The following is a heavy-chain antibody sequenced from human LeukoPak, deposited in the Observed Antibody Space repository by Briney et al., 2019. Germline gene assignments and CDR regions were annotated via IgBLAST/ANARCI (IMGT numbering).Heavy chain of an antibody. CDR2: IYYSGST. CDR1: GGSISSYY. Sequence: SETLSLTCTISGGSISSYYWSWIRQPPGKGLEWIGYIYYSGSTNYNPSLKSRVTISVDTSKNQFSLKLSSVTAADTAVYYCAREKWELPSGYYYYYYYMDVWGKGTTVTVSS. J-gene: IGHJ6*03. D-gene: IGHD1-26*01. CDR3: AREKWELPSGYYYYYYYMDV. V-gene: IGHV4-59*01.